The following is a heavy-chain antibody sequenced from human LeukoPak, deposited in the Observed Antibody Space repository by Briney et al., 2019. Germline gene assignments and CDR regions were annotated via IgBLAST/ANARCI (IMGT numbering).Heavy chain of an antibody. J-gene: IGHJ6*03. CDR1: GFTFNNYG. Sequence: GGSLRLSCAASGFTFNNYGMSWVRQAPGKGLEWVSGINWNGGSTGYADSVKGRFTISRDNAKNSLYLQINSLRAEDTALYYCARGYYYYMDVWGKGTTVTVSS. CDR2: INWNGGST. V-gene: IGHV3-20*04. CDR3: ARGYYYYMDV.